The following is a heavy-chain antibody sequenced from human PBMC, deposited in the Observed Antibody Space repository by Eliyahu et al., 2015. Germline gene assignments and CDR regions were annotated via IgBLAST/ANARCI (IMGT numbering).Heavy chain of an antibody. J-gene: IGHJ4*02. D-gene: IGHD1-26*01. CDR1: GFTFSSYG. CDR2: ISYDGSNK. CDR3: AKDRSGSGTHFDY. V-gene: IGHV3-30*18. Sequence: QVQLVESGGGVVQPGRSLRLSCAASGFTFSSYGMHWVRQAPGKGLEWVAVISYDGSNKYYADSVKGRFTISRDNSKNTLYLQMNSLRAEDTAVYYCAKDRSGSGTHFDYWGQGTLVTVSS.